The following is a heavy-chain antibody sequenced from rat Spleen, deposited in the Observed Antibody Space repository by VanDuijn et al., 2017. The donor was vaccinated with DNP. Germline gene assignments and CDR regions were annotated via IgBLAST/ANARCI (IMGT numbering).Heavy chain of an antibody. CDR3: ARGILRLHAMDA. V-gene: IGHV5-31*01. Sequence: EVQLVESGGDLVQPGRSLKLSCVAFGFTFNDYWMAWIRQVPGKGLEWLGAITGSGGGTYYSGSVKGRFTISRDNAKSTLYLQMNSLRSEDMATYYCARGILRLHAMDAWGQGTSVTVSS. CDR1: GFTFNDYW. J-gene: IGHJ4*01. CDR2: ITGSGGGT. D-gene: IGHD1-6*01.